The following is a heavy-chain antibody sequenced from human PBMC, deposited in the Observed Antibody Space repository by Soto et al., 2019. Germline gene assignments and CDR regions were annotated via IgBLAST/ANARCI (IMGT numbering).Heavy chain of an antibody. CDR2: IYHSGST. Sequence: QVQLQESGPGLVKPSGTLSLTCAVSGGSISSSNWWSWVRQPPGKGLEWIGEIYHSGSTNYNPSLKSRVTISVDKSKNQFSLKLISVTAADTAVYYCARDLGTDRSTVTTHWYFDLWGRGTLVTVSS. V-gene: IGHV4-4*02. CDR3: ARDLGTDRSTVTTHWYFDL. D-gene: IGHD4-17*01. J-gene: IGHJ2*01. CDR1: GGSISSSNW.